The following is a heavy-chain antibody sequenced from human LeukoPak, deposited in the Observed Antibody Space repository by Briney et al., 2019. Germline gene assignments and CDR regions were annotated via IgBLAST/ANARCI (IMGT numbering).Heavy chain of an antibody. V-gene: IGHV4-4*07. J-gene: IGHJ6*03. Sequence: SETLSLTCTVSGGSISTYYWSWIRQPAGKGLEWIGRIYTSGTTYYNPSLKSRVTMSVDTSKNQFSLKLTSVTAADTAVYYCAREEYQLLSGYYYYYMDVWGKGTTVTVSS. CDR2: IYTSGTT. CDR1: GGSISTYY. D-gene: IGHD2-2*01. CDR3: AREEYQLLSGYYYYYMDV.